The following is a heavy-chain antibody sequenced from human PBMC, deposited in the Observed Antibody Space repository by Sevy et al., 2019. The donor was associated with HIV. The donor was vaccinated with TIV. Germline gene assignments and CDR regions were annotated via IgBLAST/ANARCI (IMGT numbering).Heavy chain of an antibody. CDR1: GFTFSDYY. V-gene: IGHV3-11*01. Sequence: GESLKISCAASGFTFSDYYMSWIRQAPGKGLEWVSYISSSGSTIYYADSVKGRFTISRDNAKNSLYLQMNSLRAEDTAVYYYARVSGAGYCSGGSCIDAFDIWGQGTMVTVSS. CDR3: ARVSGAGYCSGGSCIDAFDI. J-gene: IGHJ3*02. CDR2: ISSSGSTI. D-gene: IGHD2-15*01.